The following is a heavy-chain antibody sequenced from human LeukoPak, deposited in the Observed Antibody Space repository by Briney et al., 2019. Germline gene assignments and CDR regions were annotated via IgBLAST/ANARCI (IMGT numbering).Heavy chain of an antibody. Sequence: PGGSLRLSCAASGFTFSKYAMSWVRHAPGKGLEWVSAISGGGVSTYYAASVKGRFTISRDNSKNTLYLQMNSLRAEDTAVYYCAKAVTVASFDYWGQGTLVTVSS. CDR2: ISGGGVST. D-gene: IGHD4-17*01. V-gene: IGHV3-23*01. J-gene: IGHJ4*02. CDR3: AKAVTVASFDY. CDR1: GFTFSKYA.